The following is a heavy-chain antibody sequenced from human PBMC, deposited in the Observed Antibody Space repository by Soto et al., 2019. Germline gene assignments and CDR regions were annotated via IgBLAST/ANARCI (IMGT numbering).Heavy chain of an antibody. CDR1: GFSFSTYG. D-gene: IGHD1-26*01. CDR2: IWNDGSNK. V-gene: IGHV3-33*01. J-gene: IGHJ4*02. Sequence: QVQLVESGGGVVQPGGSLRLSCAASGFSFSTYGMHWVRQAPGKGLEWVAVIWNDGSNKYYIDSVKGRFIVSRDNSKNTLYLQMNSLRAEDTAMYFCARDQQGATWDWGQGTLVTVSS. CDR3: ARDQQGATWD.